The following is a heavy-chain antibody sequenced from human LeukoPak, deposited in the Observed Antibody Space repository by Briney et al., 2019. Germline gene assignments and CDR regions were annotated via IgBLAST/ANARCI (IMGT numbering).Heavy chain of an antibody. CDR2: ISSDESIT. D-gene: IGHD6-19*01. J-gene: IGHJ4*02. CDR3: ARVSLSSGCLSN. CDR1: GFNFDDYG. V-gene: IGHV3-74*01. Sequence: GGSLRLSCAASGFNFDDYGMHWVRQAPGKGLVWVSRISSDESITSYADSVKGRFTISRDNAKNTLFLQMNGLRAEDTAVYYCARVSLSSGCLSNWGQGTLVTVSS.